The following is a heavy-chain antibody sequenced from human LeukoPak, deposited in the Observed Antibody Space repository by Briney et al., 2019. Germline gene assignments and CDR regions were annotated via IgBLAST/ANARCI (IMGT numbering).Heavy chain of an antibody. CDR3: ARDKAAMEYYYYYGMDV. CDR2: ISSSGSTI. V-gene: IGHV3-11*01. J-gene: IGHJ6*02. Sequence: GGSLRLSCAASGFTFSDYYMSWIRQAPGKGLEWVSYISSSGSTIYYADSVKGRFTISRDNAKNSLYLQMNSLRAEDTAVYYCARDKAAMEYYYYYGMDVWGQGTTVTVSS. D-gene: IGHD5-18*01. CDR1: GFTFSDYY.